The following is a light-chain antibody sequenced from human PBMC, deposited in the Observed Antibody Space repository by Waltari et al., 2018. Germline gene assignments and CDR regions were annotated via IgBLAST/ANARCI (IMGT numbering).Light chain of an antibody. J-gene: IGKJ1*01. CDR1: QGISNA. CDR2: AAS. Sequence: DIQMTQSPSYLSASVGDRVTITCRASQGISNALAWYQQKPGRAPNLLLYAASRLKSGVPSRFSGGGSGTDYTLTISSLQPEDFATYYCHQYYLPPWTFGQGTKVEIK. V-gene: IGKV1-NL1*01. CDR3: HQYYLPPWT.